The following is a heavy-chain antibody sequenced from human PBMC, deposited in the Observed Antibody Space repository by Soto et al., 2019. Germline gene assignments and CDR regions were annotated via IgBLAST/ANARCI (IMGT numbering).Heavy chain of an antibody. V-gene: IGHV1-69*13. D-gene: IGHD4-17*01. Sequence: SVKVSCKTSGGPLSSYAISWVRQAPGQGLEWMGGIVPMFGTANYAQKFQGIVTITADESTSTVYMELSSLRAGDTAVYFCARGATVTTHYYYRLDVWGQGTTVTVSS. J-gene: IGHJ6*02. CDR3: ARGATVTTHYYYRLDV. CDR1: GGPLSSYA. CDR2: IVPMFGTA.